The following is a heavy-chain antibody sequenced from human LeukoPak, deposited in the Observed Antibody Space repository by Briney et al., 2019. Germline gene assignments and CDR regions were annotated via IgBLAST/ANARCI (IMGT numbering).Heavy chain of an antibody. CDR3: AREVDGHFDY. Sequence: SETLSLTCTVSGGSISSYYWSWIRQPPGKGLEWMGYIYYSGSTNYNPSLKSRVIISVDTSKNQFSLKLSSVTAADTAVYYCAREVDGHFDYWGQGTLVTVSS. J-gene: IGHJ4*02. V-gene: IGHV4-59*01. CDR1: GGSISSYY. CDR2: IYYSGST. D-gene: IGHD5-24*01.